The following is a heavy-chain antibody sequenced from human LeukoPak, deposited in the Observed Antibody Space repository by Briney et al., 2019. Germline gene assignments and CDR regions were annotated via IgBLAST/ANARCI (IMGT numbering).Heavy chain of an antibody. D-gene: IGHD2-21*02. CDR1: GFTFSTYW. CDR3: AKLVVVTAIGDY. Sequence: GGSLRLSCAASGFTFSTYWVHWVRQVRGKGLVWVSRINTDGRSKSYPDSVKGRFTNSRDNAKNTLYLQMNSLRAEDTAVYYCAKLVVVTAIGDYWGQGTLVTVSS. V-gene: IGHV3-74*01. CDR2: INTDGRSK. J-gene: IGHJ4*02.